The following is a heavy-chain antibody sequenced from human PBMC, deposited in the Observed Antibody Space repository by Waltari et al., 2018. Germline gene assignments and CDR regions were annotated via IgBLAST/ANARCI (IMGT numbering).Heavy chain of an antibody. CDR3: ARGVGATDY. CDR1: GGSISSYY. CDR2: IYYSGST. J-gene: IGHJ4*02. Sequence: QVQLQESGPGLVKPSETLSLTCTVSGGSISSYYWSWIRQPPGKGLEWIGYIYYSGSTNDNPSLKRRVTISVDTSKNQFSLKLSSVTAADTAVYYCARGVGATDYWGQGTLVTVSS. D-gene: IGHD1-26*01. V-gene: IGHV4-59*01.